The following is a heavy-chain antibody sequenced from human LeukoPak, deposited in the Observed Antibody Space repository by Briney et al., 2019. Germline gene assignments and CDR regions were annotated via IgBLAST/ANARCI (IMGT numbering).Heavy chain of an antibody. V-gene: IGHV1-46*01. CDR2: INPSGSST. CDR3: ARDGGPYGGFGELSDYFDY. D-gene: IGHD3-10*01. CDR1: GHTFTSYY. Sequence: ASVNVSCKASGHTFTSYYMHWVRQAPGHGLEGMGIINPSGSSTSYAQKFQCRVTMTRDTSTSTAYMELGSLRSEGTAMYYFARDGGPYGGFGELSDYFDYWGQGTLVTVSS. J-gene: IGHJ4*02.